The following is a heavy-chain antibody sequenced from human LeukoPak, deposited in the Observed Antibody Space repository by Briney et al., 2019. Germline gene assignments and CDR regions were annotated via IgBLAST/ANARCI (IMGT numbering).Heavy chain of an antibody. V-gene: IGHV1-46*01. Sequence: ASVKVSCKASGYTFTSYYMHWVRQAPGQGLEWMGIINPSGGSTSYAQKFQGRVTMTRDTSTSTVYMELSSLRSDDTAVYYCASMARQPVYFDYWGQGTLVTVSS. D-gene: IGHD1-1*01. CDR2: INPSGGST. J-gene: IGHJ4*02. CDR1: GYTFTSYY. CDR3: ASMARQPVYFDY.